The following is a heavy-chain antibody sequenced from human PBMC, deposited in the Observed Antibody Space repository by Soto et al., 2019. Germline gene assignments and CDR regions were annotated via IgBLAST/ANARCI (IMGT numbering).Heavy chain of an antibody. Sequence: SQTLSLTCAISGDSVSSNSAVWNWIRQSPSRGLEWLGRTYYRSKWYNDSALFVKSRITINPDTSKNQFSLQLNSVTPEDTAVYYCARELKVIPGTSGPYDYRGQGTLVTVSS. V-gene: IGHV6-1*01. J-gene: IGHJ4*02. CDR2: TYYRSKWYN. CDR1: GDSVSSNSAV. CDR3: ARELKVIPGTSGPYDY. D-gene: IGHD6-13*01.